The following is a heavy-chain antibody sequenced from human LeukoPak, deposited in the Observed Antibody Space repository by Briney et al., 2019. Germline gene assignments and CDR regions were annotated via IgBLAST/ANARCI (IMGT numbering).Heavy chain of an antibody. D-gene: IGHD3-10*01. Sequence: GGSLRLSCAASGFTFSAYAMSWVRQAPGKGLEWVAVVSYDGSNKYYADSVRGRFTISRDNSESTLYLQMNSLRPEDTAVYYCARADGMVRGVMPDYWGQGSLVSVSS. J-gene: IGHJ4*02. CDR2: VSYDGSNK. V-gene: IGHV3-30-3*01. CDR1: GFTFSAYA. CDR3: ARADGMVRGVMPDY.